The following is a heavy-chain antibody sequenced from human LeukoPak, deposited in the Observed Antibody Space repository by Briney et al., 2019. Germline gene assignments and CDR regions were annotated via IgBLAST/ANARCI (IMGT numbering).Heavy chain of an antibody. CDR3: ARDWDVDTAMVTVDY. Sequence: GGSLRLSCAASGFTFSSYSMSWVRHAPGKGLEWVSYISGSGKTIYYADSVKGRFTISRDNTKNSLYLQMNSLGAEDTAVYYCARDWDVDTAMVTVDYWGQGTLVTVSS. D-gene: IGHD5-18*01. CDR2: ISGSGKTI. CDR1: GFTFSSYS. V-gene: IGHV3-48*01. J-gene: IGHJ4*02.